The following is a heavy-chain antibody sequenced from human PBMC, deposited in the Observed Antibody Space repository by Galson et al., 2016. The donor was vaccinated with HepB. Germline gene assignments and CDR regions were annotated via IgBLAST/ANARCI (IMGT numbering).Heavy chain of an antibody. Sequence: SLRLSCAASGITFDDYAFHWVRLAPGRGLEWVSHIYWNSVLIDYADSVKGRFTISRDNAKNIVYLQMDRLTTEDTALYYCVKARGATTEVLDFWGQGTRVTVSS. CDR3: VKARGATTEVLDF. J-gene: IGHJ4*02. D-gene: IGHD3-10*01. CDR1: GITFDDYA. V-gene: IGHV3-9*01. CDR2: IYWNSVLI.